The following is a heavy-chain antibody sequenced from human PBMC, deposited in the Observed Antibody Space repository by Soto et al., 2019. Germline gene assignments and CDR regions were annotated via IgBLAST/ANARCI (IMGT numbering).Heavy chain of an antibody. CDR3: ARRGAYCSGGTCYHFDY. V-gene: IGHV1-18*04. CDR2: ISTYNGNT. Sequence: QVHLVQSGAEVKKPGASVKVSCKASGYTFTTYGISWVRQAPGQGLEWMGWISTYNGNTNYEQKLQGRVTLTTDTLTSKAYMELRSLRSDDTAVHYCARRGAYCSGGTCYHFDYWGQGTLVTVSS. CDR1: GYTFTTYG. J-gene: IGHJ4*02. D-gene: IGHD2-15*01.